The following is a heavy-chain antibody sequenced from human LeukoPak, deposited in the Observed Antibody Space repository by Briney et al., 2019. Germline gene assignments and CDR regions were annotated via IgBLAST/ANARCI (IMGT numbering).Heavy chain of an antibody. CDR3: ARSVWGRIAARGGDY. J-gene: IGHJ4*02. Sequence: PGGSLRLSCAASGFTFSGYWMSWVRQAPGKGLEWVSVIYSGGTTYYADSVKGRFTTSRDNAKNSLYLQMNSLRAEDTAVYYCARSVWGRIAARGGDYWGQGTLVTVSS. CDR2: IYSGGTT. CDR1: GFTFSGYW. V-gene: IGHV3-66*01. D-gene: IGHD6-6*01.